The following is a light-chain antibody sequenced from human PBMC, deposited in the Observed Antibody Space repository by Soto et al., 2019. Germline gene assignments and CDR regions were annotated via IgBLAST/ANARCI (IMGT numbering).Light chain of an antibody. Sequence: LTHSPAILALSPSERAPPSVSAIQSVSSNYLAWYQQKPGQAPRLLIYGASTRATGIPDRFSGSGSGTDFTLTISRLEPEDSAVYYCQQYGSSPTWTFGQGTKVDIK. CDR1: QSVSSNY. J-gene: IGKJ1*01. CDR3: QQYGSSPTWT. V-gene: IGKV3-20*01. CDR2: GAS.